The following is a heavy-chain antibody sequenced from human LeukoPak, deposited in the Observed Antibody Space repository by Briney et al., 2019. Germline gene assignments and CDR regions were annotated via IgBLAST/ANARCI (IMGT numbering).Heavy chain of an antibody. CDR3: AKDWASTTVITSAEYFQH. J-gene: IGHJ1*01. V-gene: IGHV3-23*01. CDR2: ISGSAGST. D-gene: IGHD4-23*01. CDR1: GFIFSNYA. Sequence: GGSLRLSCAASGFIFSNYAMSWVRQAPGKGLEWVSGISGSAGSTYYADSVKGRFTISRDNSKNTMHLQMNSLRAEDTAVYYCAKDWASTTVITSAEYFQHWGQGTLVTVSS.